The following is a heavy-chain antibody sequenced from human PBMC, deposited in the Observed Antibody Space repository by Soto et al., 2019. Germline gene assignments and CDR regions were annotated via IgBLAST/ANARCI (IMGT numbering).Heavy chain of an antibody. CDR3: ARDPPGPSPRWVL. CDR1: GGSISSGGYS. V-gene: IGHV4-30-2*06. CDR2: IYPTGST. J-gene: IGHJ6*02. D-gene: IGHD3-10*01. Sequence: SETLSLTCTVSGGSISSGGYSWSWIRQSPEKGLEWLGCIYPTGSTYYHPSLKSRVAISIDTFRNQFSLNLTSVTAADTAVYYCARDPPGPSPRWVLWGQGTTVTVSS.